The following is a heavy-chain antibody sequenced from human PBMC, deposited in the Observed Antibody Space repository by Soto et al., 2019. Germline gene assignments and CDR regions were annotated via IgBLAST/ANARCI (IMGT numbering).Heavy chain of an antibody. CDR2: IIPIFGTA. V-gene: IGHV1-69*13. J-gene: IGHJ6*02. CDR1: GGTFSSYA. CDR3: AREDPGIAARFSFSRNGMDV. D-gene: IGHD6-6*01. Sequence: ASVKVSCKASGGTFSSYAISWVQQAPGQGLEWMGGIIPIFGTANYAQKFQGRVTITADESTSTAYMELSSLRSEDTAVYYCAREDPGIAARFSFSRNGMDVWGQGTTVTVSS.